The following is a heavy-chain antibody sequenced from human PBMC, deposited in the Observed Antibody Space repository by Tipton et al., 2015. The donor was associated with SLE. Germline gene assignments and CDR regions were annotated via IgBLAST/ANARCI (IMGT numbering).Heavy chain of an antibody. CDR2: IYYRGST. Sequence: GLVKPSETLSLTCTVSGGSISSYYWSWIRQPPGKGLEWIGYIYYRGSTNYNPSLKSRVHISADTSKNQFSLKLSSVTAADTAVYYCARWAGPTVNFDYWDQGTLVPVSS. J-gene: IGHJ4*02. CDR3: ARWAGPTVNFDY. CDR1: GGSISSYY. D-gene: IGHD4-11*01. V-gene: IGHV4-59*01.